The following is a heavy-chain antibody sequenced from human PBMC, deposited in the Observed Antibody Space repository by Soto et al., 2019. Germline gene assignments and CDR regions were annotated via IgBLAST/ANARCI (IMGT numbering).Heavy chain of an antibody. D-gene: IGHD5-12*01. V-gene: IGHV4-59*08. CDR3: ARHAPPWGWLQAY. Sequence: QVQLQESGPGLVKPSETLSLTCTVSGGSISSYYWSWIRQPPGKGLEWIGYIYYSGSTNYNPSLKMRSTIPVDTPKTRFPLKLGAVTPADPAVYDCARHAPPWGWLQAYWGQGPLVTVSS. J-gene: IGHJ4*02. CDR2: IYYSGST. CDR1: GGSISSYY.